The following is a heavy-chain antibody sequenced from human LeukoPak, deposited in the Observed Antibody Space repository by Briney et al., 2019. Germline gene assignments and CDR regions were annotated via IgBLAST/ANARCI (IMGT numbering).Heavy chain of an antibody. D-gene: IGHD4-17*01. CDR1: GFTFSDYY. J-gene: IGHJ4*02. Sequence: GGSLRLSCAASGFTFSDYYMSWIRQAPGKGLEWVSYISRSSSYTNYADSVKGRFTIPRDNAKNTLYLQMNSLRAEDTAVYYCARSRTYGDYGRGLDYWGQGTLVTVSS. CDR2: ISRSSSYT. V-gene: IGHV3-11*06. CDR3: ARSRTYGDYGRGLDY.